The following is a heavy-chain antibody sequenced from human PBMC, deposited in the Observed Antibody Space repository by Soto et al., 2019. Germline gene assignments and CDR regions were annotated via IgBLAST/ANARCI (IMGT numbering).Heavy chain of an antibody. CDR1: GGSVSSGSYY. J-gene: IGHJ4*02. CDR2: IYYSGST. V-gene: IGHV4-61*01. Sequence: LSLTCTVSGGSVSSGSYYWSWIRQPPGKGLEWIGYIYYSGSTNYNPSLKSRVTISVDTSKNQFSVKLSSVTAADTAVYYCARGVYTSSWYYNYFDYWGQGTLVTVSS. CDR3: ARGVYTSSWYYNYFDY. D-gene: IGHD6-13*01.